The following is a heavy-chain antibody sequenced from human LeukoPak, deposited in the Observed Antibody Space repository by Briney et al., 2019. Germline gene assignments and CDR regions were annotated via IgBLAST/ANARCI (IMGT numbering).Heavy chain of an antibody. J-gene: IGHJ4*02. V-gene: IGHV4-34*01. D-gene: IGHD6-13*01. CDR1: GGSFSGYY. CDR3: ARGEGIAAACDY. CDR2: INHSGST. Sequence: SETLSLTCAVYGGSFSGYYWSWIRQPPGKGLEWIGEINHSGSTNYNPSLKSRVTISVDTSKNQFSLKLSSVTAADTAVYYCARGEGIAAACDYWGQGTLVTVSS.